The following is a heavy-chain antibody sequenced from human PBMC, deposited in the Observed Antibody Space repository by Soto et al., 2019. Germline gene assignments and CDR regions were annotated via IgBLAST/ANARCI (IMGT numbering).Heavy chain of an antibody. CDR2: IYYSGST. Sequence: SETLSLTCTVSGGSISSYYWSWIRQPPGKGLEWIGYIYYSGSTNYNPSLKSRVTISVDTSKNQFSLKLSSVTAADTAVYYCARHSIVGATTFDYWGQGTLVTVSS. CDR3: ARHSIVGATTFDY. J-gene: IGHJ4*02. D-gene: IGHD1-26*01. CDR1: GGSISSYY. V-gene: IGHV4-59*08.